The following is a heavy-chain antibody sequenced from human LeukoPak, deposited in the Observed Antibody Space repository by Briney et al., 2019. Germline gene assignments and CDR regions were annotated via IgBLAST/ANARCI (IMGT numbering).Heavy chain of an antibody. CDR2: IYSGGST. CDR3: ARVPPGYDSSGYYYVRGYYFDY. Sequence: GGSLRLSCAASGFTVSSNYMSWVRQAPGKGLEWVSVIYSGGSTYYADSVKGRFTISRDNAKNSLYLQMNSLRAEDTAVYYCARVPPGYDSSGYYYVRGYYFDYWGQGTLVTVSS. J-gene: IGHJ4*02. CDR1: GFTVSSNY. V-gene: IGHV3-53*01. D-gene: IGHD3-22*01.